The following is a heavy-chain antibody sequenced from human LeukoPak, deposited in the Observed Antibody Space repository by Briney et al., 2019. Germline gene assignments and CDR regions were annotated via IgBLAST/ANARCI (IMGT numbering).Heavy chain of an antibody. CDR1: GFTFSSYA. D-gene: IGHD6-13*01. J-gene: IGHJ6*02. V-gene: IGHV3-30*04. CDR3: ARKGSSWETYYYYGMDV. CDR2: ISYDGSNK. Sequence: GGSLRLSCAASGFTFSSYAVHWVRQAPGKGLEWVAVISYDGSNKYYADSVKGRLTIYRDNSKNTLYLQMNSLRAEDTAVYYCARKGSSWETYYYYGMDVWGQGTTVTVSS.